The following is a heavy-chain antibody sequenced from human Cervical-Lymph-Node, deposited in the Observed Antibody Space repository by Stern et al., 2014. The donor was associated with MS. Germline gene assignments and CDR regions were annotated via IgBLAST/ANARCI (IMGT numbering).Heavy chain of an antibody. J-gene: IGHJ4*02. Sequence: VQLEESGPGLVKPSETLSLTCTVSGASISSYYWNWIRQPPGKGLEWIGYIYYTGTTNYNHSLKGRVAISLATSKNQFSLILRSVSAAYTAVYYCARKSLSIDRYFDSWGQGTLVTVSS. CDR3: ARKSLSIDRYFDS. V-gene: IGHV4-59*01. CDR1: GASISSYY. D-gene: IGHD3-16*02. CDR2: IYYTGTT.